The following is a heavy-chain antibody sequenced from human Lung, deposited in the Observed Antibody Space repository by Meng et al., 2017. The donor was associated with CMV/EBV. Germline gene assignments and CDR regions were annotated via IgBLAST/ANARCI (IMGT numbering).Heavy chain of an antibody. CDR1: GFTYSRYS. CDR2: ITSSSSYI. V-gene: IGHV3-21*01. Sequence: GESLKISCAAAGFTYSRYSMNWVRQAPGKGLEGVSSITSSSSYIYYADSVKGRFTTSRDNARNSLYLQMTSLRAEDTAVYYCARDSGAYYDGSGFHFRGEGTLVTAS. J-gene: IGHJ1*01. D-gene: IGHD3-22*01. CDR3: ARDSGAYYDGSGFHF.